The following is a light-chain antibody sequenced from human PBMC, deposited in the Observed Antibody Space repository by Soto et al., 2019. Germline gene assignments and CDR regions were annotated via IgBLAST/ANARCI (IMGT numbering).Light chain of an antibody. V-gene: IGKV3-20*01. CDR1: QSVSSNY. CDR3: QLYGSSPPRYT. Sequence: EIVLTQSPGTLYLSPGERATLSCRASQSVSSNYLAWYQQKRGQAPRLLIYAASARATGIPDRFCGSGSGTDFTLTISRLEPEDFAVYFCQLYGSSPPRYTFGQGTKLEIK. J-gene: IGKJ2*01. CDR2: AAS.